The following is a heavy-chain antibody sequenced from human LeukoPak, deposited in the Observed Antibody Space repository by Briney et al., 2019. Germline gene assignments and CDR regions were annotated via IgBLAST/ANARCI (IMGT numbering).Heavy chain of an antibody. D-gene: IGHD2-2*01. V-gene: IGHV3-30*02. CDR1: GFTFSSYG. CDR2: IRHDGSNK. CDR3: AKAVILHCSSTSCPHY. J-gene: IGHJ4*02. Sequence: GGTLRLSCPASGFTFSSYGMHWVRQAPDQVLDRVAFIRHDGSNKYYADSVKGRFTISRDNSKNTLYLQMNSLRAEDTAVYYCAKAVILHCSSTSCPHYWGQGTLVTVSS.